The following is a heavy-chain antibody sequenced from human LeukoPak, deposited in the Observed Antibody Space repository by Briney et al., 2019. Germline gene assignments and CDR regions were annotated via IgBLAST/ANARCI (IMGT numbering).Heavy chain of an antibody. J-gene: IGHJ5*02. V-gene: IGHV3-23*01. CDR1: GFIFGSYA. D-gene: IGHD1-1*01. CDR3: GSGPVGTTVP. CDR2: ISGSGSHA. Sequence: GGSLRLSCAASGFIFGSYAMGWTRQAPGQGLEWVSAISGSGSHANYAESVKGRFTISRDNSKNTLYLQMHSLIAADTAVYYCGSGPVGTTVPWGQGTLVTVSS.